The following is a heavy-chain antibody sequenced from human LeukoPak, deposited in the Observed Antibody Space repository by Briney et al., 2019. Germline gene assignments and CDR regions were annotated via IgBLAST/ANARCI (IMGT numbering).Heavy chain of an antibody. CDR3: ARESGGEYFQH. J-gene: IGHJ1*01. D-gene: IGHD5-12*01. V-gene: IGHV1-2*02. CDR1: GYTFTGYY. Sequence: GASVKVSCKASGYTFTGYYMHWVRQAPGQGLEWMGWINPNSGGTNYAQTFQGRVTMTRDTSISTAYMELSGVRSDDTAMYYCARESGGEYFQHWGQGTLVTVSS. CDR2: INPNSGGT.